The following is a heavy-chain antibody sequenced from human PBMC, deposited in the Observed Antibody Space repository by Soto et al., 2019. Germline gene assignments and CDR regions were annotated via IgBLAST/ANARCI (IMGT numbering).Heavy chain of an antibody. CDR3: ASLLSGCSSVGY. Sequence: QVQLVQSGAEVKKPGSSVKVSCKASGGTFSSYSIDWVRQAPGQGLEWMGGIIPIFDTPSYAQKFQGRVTITADDSTSTSYMELSSLRSDDKAVYYCASLLSGCSSVGYWGQGTLVTVSS. CDR1: GGTFSSYS. J-gene: IGHJ4*02. CDR2: IIPIFDTP. V-gene: IGHV1-69*01. D-gene: IGHD3-3*01.